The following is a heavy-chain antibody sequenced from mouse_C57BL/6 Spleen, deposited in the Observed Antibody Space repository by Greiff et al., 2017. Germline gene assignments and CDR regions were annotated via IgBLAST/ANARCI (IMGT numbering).Heavy chain of an antibody. V-gene: IGHV6-3*01. CDR3: SSTYYSNYDYYAMDY. D-gene: IGHD2-5*01. J-gene: IGHJ4*01. CDR1: GFTFSNYW. CDR2: ISLKSGNSDS. Sequence: EVKLVESGGGLVQPGGSMKLSCVASGFTFSNYWMNWVRQTPEKGLEWVAKISLKSGNSDSHYKESVKGRFTISRDDYKTSVYLQMNNLMAEDTGIYYCSSTYYSNYDYYAMDYWGQGTSVTVSS.